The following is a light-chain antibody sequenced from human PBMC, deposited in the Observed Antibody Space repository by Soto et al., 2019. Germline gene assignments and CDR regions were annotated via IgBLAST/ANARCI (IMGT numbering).Light chain of an antibody. Sequence: QSVLTQPPSASGTPGQRVTISCSGSSSNIGSNYVYWYQQLPGTAPKLLIYRNNQRPSGVPDRFSGSKSGTSASLAMSGLRSEDEADYYCAAWDDSLSGLGVVFGGGTQLTVL. V-gene: IGLV1-47*01. CDR1: SSNIGSNY. CDR3: AAWDDSLSGLGVV. J-gene: IGLJ2*01. CDR2: RNN.